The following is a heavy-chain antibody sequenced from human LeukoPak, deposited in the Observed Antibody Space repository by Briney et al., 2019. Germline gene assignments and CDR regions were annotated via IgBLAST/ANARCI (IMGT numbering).Heavy chain of an antibody. V-gene: IGHV4-34*01. Sequence: SGTLSLTCAVYGGSFSGYYWRWVRQSPGEGLEWIGEINQSGSTNHNPSLKSRVTISVDTSKNQFSLKVSSVTAADTAVYYCARGYGSGFAYWGQGTLVTVSS. D-gene: IGHD3-10*01. CDR3: ARGYGSGFAY. J-gene: IGHJ4*02. CDR1: GGSFSGYY. CDR2: INQSGST.